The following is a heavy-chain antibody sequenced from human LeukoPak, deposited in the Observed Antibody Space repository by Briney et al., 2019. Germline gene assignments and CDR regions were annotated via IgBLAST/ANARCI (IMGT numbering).Heavy chain of an antibody. Sequence: PGGSLSLSCAASGFTFSSYGMHWVRQAPGKGLEWVAVISYDGSNKYYADSVKGRFTISSDNSKNTLYLQMNSLRAEDTAVYYCATGGYDSSGLYFDYWGQGTLATVSS. CDR2: ISYDGSNK. CDR3: ATGGYDSSGLYFDY. CDR1: GFTFSSYG. J-gene: IGHJ4*02. D-gene: IGHD3-22*01. V-gene: IGHV3-30*03.